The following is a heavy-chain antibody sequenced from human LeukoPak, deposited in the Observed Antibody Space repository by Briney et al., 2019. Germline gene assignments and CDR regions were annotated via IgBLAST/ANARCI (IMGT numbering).Heavy chain of an antibody. D-gene: IGHD2-15*01. CDR3: AKGVGCSGGTCYSGHGMDV. V-gene: IGHV3-23*01. J-gene: IGHJ6*02. CDR2: LSGSGANT. Sequence: GGSLRLSCAASGFTFSSYAMSWVRQAPGKGLEWVSALSGSGANTYYADSVKGRFTISRDNSKNTLYQQVNSLRAEDTAVYYCAKGVGCSGGTCYSGHGMDVWGQGTTVTVSS. CDR1: GFTFSSYA.